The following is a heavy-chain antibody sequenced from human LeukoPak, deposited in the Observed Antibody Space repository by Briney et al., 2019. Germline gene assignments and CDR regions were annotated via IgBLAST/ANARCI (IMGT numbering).Heavy chain of an antibody. CDR2: IYTSGST. Sequence: SETLSLTCTVSGGSISSYYWSWIRQPPGKGLEWIGYIYTSGSTNYNPSLKSRVTISVDTSKNQFSLKLSSATAADTAVYYCARHSSSAVLDYWGQGTLVTVSS. V-gene: IGHV4-4*09. CDR3: ARHSSSAVLDY. J-gene: IGHJ4*02. CDR1: GGSISSYY. D-gene: IGHD6-6*01.